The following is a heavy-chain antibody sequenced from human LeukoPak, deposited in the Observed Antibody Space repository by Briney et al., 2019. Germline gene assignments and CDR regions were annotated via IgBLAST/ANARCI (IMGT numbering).Heavy chain of an antibody. CDR2: LFDSVRT. D-gene: IGHD5-18*01. J-gene: IGHJ4*02. CDR3: ATIKRGSIFGYFDF. CDR1: GGSITSYY. V-gene: IGHV4-59*01. Sequence: SETLSLTCTVSGGSITSYYWSWVRQPPGKGLEWIVYLFDSVRTKDNPSLKSRLTLSADTSKNQFSLRLNSVTAADTAVYYCATIKRGSIFGYFDFWGQGIKVTVSS.